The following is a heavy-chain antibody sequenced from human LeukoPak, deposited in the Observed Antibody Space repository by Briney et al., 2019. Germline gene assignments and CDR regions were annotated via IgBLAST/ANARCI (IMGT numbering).Heavy chain of an antibody. V-gene: IGHV3-13*01. D-gene: IGHD6-19*01. CDR3: ARATVIGTVPVPCFLDV. CDR1: GFTFSSYD. Sequence: PGGSLRLSRAPSGFTFSSYDMHWVRPVAGKGLGWVSSIGTIGDTFYPGSVKGRFTISRENAKNSLYLQMNRLRAGDTAVYYCARATVIGTVPVPCFLDVWGKGTTVTVSS. J-gene: IGHJ6*04. CDR2: IGTIGDT.